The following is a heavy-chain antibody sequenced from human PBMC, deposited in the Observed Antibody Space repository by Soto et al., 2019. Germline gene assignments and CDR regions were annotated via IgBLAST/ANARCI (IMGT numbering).Heavy chain of an antibody. CDR1: GFTFSSYA. CDR3: AKGNLYGDYYFDY. V-gene: IGHV3-23*01. Sequence: EVQLLESGGGLVQPGGSLRLSCAASGFTFSSYAMSWVRQAPGKGLEWVSAISGSGGSTYYADSVKGRFTISRDNSKNTLYLQMNSLRAEHTAVYYCAKGNLYGDYYFDYWGQGTLVTVSS. J-gene: IGHJ4*02. D-gene: IGHD4-17*01. CDR2: ISGSGGST.